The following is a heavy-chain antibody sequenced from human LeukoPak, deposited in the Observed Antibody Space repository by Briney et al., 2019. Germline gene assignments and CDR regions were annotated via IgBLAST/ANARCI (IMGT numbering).Heavy chain of an antibody. CDR3: ARGGDSSGYFPSDY. Sequence: GGSLRLSCLASGFTVSRNYMTWVRQAPGKGLEWVSVIYSGGSTYYADSVKGRVTISRDNSKNTLYLQMNNLRAEDTAMYYCARGGDSSGYFPSDYWGQGTLVTVSS. D-gene: IGHD3-22*01. V-gene: IGHV3-53*01. CDR1: GFTVSRNY. CDR2: IYSGGST. J-gene: IGHJ4*02.